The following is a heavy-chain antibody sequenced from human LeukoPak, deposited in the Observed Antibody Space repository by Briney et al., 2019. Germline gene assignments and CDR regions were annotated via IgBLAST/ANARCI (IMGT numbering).Heavy chain of an antibody. V-gene: IGHV4-34*01. D-gene: IGHD4-17*01. CDR2: INHSGST. CDR1: GGSFSGYY. CDR3: ATEGYYGDSGRDAFDI. J-gene: IGHJ3*02. Sequence: SETLSLTCAVYGGSFSGYYWSWIRQPPGKGLEWIGEINHSGSTNYNPSLKSRVTISVDTSKNQFSLKLSSVTAVDTAVYYCATEGYYGDSGRDAFDIWGQGTMVTVSS.